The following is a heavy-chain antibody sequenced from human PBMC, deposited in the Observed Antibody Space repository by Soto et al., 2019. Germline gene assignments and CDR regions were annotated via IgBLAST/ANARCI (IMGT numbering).Heavy chain of an antibody. CDR3: TSAVSATRASGLDV. CDR2: SKNKANSYTT. CDR1: GFIFSDHY. Sequence: EVQLVASGGGLVQPGGSLRLSCAASGFIFSDHYMDWVPQAPGKGWEWLGGSKNKANSYTTDYAASVKGRFTVSRDDSKNSLYLQMNSLKTEDTAVYYCTSAVSATRASGLDVWGQGTTVTVSS. V-gene: IGHV3-72*01. D-gene: IGHD2-15*01. J-gene: IGHJ6*02.